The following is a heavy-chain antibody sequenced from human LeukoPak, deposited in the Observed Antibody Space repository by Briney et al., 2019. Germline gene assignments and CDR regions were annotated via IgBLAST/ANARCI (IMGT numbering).Heavy chain of an antibody. CDR3: ARVSSYGRYYYYGMDV. V-gene: IGHV4-59*01. D-gene: IGHD5-18*01. Sequence: PSETLSLTCTVFGGSISSYYWSWIRQPPGKGLEWIGYIYYSGSTNYNPSLKSRVTISVDTSKNQFSLKLSSVTAADTAVYYCARVSSYGRYYYYGMDVWGQGTTVTVSS. J-gene: IGHJ6*02. CDR1: GGSISSYY. CDR2: IYYSGST.